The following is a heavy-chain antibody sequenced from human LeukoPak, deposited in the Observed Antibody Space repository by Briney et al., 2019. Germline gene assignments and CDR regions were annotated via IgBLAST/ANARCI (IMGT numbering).Heavy chain of an antibody. D-gene: IGHD3-22*01. Sequence: SVKVSCKASGYTFTGYYMHWVRQAPGQGLEWMGRINPNSGGTNYAQKFQGRVTMTRDTSISTAYMELSRLRSDDTAVYYCASAAPSYDSSGYYYSLYRYWGQGTLVTVSS. J-gene: IGHJ4*02. CDR3: ASAAPSYDSSGYYYSLYRY. CDR1: GYTFTGYY. V-gene: IGHV1-2*06. CDR2: INPNSGGT.